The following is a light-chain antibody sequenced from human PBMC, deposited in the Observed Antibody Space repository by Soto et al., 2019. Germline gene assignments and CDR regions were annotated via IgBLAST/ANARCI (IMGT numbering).Light chain of an antibody. CDR1: QDISNY. Sequence: DIQMTQSPSSLSASLGDRVTITCQGSQDISNYLNWYQQKPGKAPKLLIYEASTLQSGVPSRFSGSGSGTEFTLTISGLLPEDFAAYHCQQLYTLPFTFGQGTRLEIK. V-gene: IGKV1-9*01. CDR3: QQLYTLPFT. CDR2: EAS. J-gene: IGKJ5*01.